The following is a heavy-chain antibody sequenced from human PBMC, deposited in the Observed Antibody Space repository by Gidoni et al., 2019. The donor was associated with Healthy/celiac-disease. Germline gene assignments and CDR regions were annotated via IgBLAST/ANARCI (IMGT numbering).Heavy chain of an antibody. CDR2: IYYSGST. V-gene: IGHV4-31*03. CDR1: GGSISSGGYY. J-gene: IGHJ5*02. D-gene: IGHD6-13*01. CDR3: ARREGGLAAAGLEGWFDP. Sequence: QVQLQESGPGLVKPSQTLSRTCTVSGGSISSGGYYWSWIRQHPGKGLEWIGYIYYSGSTYYNPSLKSRVTISVDTSKNQFSLKLSSVTAADTAVYYCARREGGLAAAGLEGWFDPWGQGTLVTVSS.